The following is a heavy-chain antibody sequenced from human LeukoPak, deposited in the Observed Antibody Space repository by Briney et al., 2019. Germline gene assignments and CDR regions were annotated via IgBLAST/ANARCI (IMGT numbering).Heavy chain of an antibody. CDR2: IYYSGST. CDR1: GGSISSSSYY. J-gene: IGHJ5*02. CDR3: ARDRRYYDSSGYYRTGVDP. Sequence: SETLSLTCTVSGGSISSSSYYWGWIRQPPGKGLEWIGSIYYSGSTYYNPSLKSRVTISVDTSKNQFSLKLSSVTAADTAVYYCARDRRYYDSSGYYRTGVDPWGQGTLVTVSS. D-gene: IGHD3-22*01. V-gene: IGHV4-39*07.